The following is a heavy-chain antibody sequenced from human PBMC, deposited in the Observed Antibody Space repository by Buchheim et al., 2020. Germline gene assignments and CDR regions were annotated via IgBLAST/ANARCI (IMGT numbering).Heavy chain of an antibody. CDR3: AKDLHSRNYESFDS. CDR2: ISGNGDST. V-gene: IGHV3-23*01. Sequence: EVQLLESGGGLVQPGGSLKLSCTASGFTFNNYAMNWVRQTQGKGLEWVSGISGNGDSTYYADSVRGRFLLSRANYKNPMYLQMINLQVEDMAIYYCAKDLHSRNYESFDSWGQGTL. D-gene: IGHD3-16*01. J-gene: IGHJ4*01. CDR1: GFTFNNYA.